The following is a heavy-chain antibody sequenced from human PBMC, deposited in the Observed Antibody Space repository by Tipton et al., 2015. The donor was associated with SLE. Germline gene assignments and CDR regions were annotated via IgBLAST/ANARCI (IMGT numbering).Heavy chain of an antibody. J-gene: IGHJ4*02. CDR3: ARVDTIYSFDY. CDR2: IYNSGYT. CDR1: GGPIGSFY. V-gene: IGHV4-4*07. D-gene: IGHD3/OR15-3a*01. Sequence: TLSLTCSVFGGPIGSFYWSWIRQPAGQGLAWIGRIYNSGYTNYNPSLKSRVTMSVDMSKNQFSLKLTSVTAADMAIYYCARVDTIYSFDYWGQGALVTVSS.